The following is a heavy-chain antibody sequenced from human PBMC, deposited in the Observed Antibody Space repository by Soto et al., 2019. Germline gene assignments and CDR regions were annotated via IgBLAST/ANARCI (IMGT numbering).Heavy chain of an antibody. V-gene: IGHV4-59*08. CDR1: GGSISSYY. D-gene: IGHD6-6*01. J-gene: IGHJ4*02. Sequence: SETLSLTCTVSGGSISSYYWSWIRQPPGKGLEWIGYIYYSGSTNYNPSLKSRVTISVDTSKNQFSLKLSSMTAADTAVYYCARHSGSSDINFDYWGQGTLVTVS. CDR3: ARHSGSSDINFDY. CDR2: IYYSGST.